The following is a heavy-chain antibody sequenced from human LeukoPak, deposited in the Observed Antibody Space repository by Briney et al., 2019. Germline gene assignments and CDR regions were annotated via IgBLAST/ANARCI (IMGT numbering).Heavy chain of an antibody. D-gene: IGHD3-16*01. CDR1: GFTFDDYA. CDR3: VKDAGIYPVWYFDY. J-gene: IGHJ4*02. V-gene: IGHV3-9*03. CDR2: ISWNSGSI. Sequence: PGRSLRLSCAASGFTFDDYAMHWVRQAPGKGLEWVSGISWNSGSIGYADSVKGRFTISRDNAKNSLYLQMNSLRAEDMALYYCVKDAGIYPVWYFDYWGQGTLVTVSS.